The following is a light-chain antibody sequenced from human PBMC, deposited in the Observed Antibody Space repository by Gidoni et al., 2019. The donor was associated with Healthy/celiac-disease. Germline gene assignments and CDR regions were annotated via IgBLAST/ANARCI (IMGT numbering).Light chain of an antibody. Sequence: DIQMTQSPSSLSASVGDRVPITCQASQDISNYLNWYQQKPGQAPKLLIYDASNLETGVPSRFSGSGSGTDFTFTISSLQPEDIATYYCQQYDNLPPFTFGGGTKVEIK. CDR3: QQYDNLPPFT. V-gene: IGKV1-33*01. CDR1: QDISNY. J-gene: IGKJ4*01. CDR2: DAS.